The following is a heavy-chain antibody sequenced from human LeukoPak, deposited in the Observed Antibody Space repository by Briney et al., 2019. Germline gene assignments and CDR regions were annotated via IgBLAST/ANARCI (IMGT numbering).Heavy chain of an antibody. CDR1: GFTFSNYC. CDR3: AGRDSGSLLEPFDY. CDR2: IERDGSEK. V-gene: IGHV3-7*01. D-gene: IGHD1-26*01. J-gene: IGHJ4*02. Sequence: GGSLRLSCAASGFTFSNYCMSWVRLAPGKGLEWVANIERDGSEKFYVDSVKGRFTISRDNVENSLYLQMNSLRAEDTAVYYCAGRDSGSLLEPFDYWGQGTLVTVSS.